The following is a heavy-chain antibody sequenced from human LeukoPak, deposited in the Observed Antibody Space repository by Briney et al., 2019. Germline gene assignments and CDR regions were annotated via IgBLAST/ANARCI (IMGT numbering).Heavy chain of an antibody. CDR1: GYSFTDYY. CDR3: ARADRLHGGPYLIGP. Sequence: ASVKVSCKTSGYSFTDYYMHWVRQAPGQGLEWMGWINPNSGGTSSAQKFQGRVTMTRDTSITTVYMEVSWLTSDDTAISFCARADRLHGGPYLIGPWGQGTLVTVSS. V-gene: IGHV1-2*02. CDR2: INPNSGGT. D-gene: IGHD2-21*01. J-gene: IGHJ5*02.